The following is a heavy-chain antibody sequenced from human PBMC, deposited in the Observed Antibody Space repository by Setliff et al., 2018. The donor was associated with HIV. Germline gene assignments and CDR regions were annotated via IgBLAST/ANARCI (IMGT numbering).Heavy chain of an antibody. V-gene: IGHV4-59*08. CDR2: IYYSGST. CDR3: ASVETQLEYYGSSVNIDAFDI. D-gene: IGHD3-22*01. CDR1: GGSFSNYY. J-gene: IGHJ3*02. Sequence: PSETLSLTCTVYGGSFSNYYTNWIRQPPGKGLEWIGSIYYSGSTNYNPSLKSRVTISVDTSKNQFSLKLSSVTAADTAVYYCASVETQLEYYGSSVNIDAFDIWGQGTMVTVSS.